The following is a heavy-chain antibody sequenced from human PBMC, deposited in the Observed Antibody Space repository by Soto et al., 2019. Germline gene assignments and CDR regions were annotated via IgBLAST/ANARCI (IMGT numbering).Heavy chain of an antibody. D-gene: IGHD6-25*01. CDR3: ARDVPAASLDY. CDR1: GGSVSSGNSH. CDR2: IHFSGST. V-gene: IGHV4-61*01. J-gene: IGHJ4*02. Sequence: PSETLSLTCNVSGGSVSSGNSHWTWIRQPPGKGLEWIGNIHFSGSTNSHPSLKSRVTMSVDTTRNLFSLKLTSVTAADTAVYYCARDVPAASLDYWGPGIVVTVSS.